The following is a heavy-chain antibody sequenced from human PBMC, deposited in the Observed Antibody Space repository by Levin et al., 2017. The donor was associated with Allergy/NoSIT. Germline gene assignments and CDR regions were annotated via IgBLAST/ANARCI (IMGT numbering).Heavy chain of an antibody. CDR1: GDSISNDNYY. V-gene: IGHV4-39*07. CDR2: VYYTGSA. CDR3: PAAPHCPYYYDYGLDV. D-gene: IGHD2-15*01. J-gene: IGHJ6*02. Sequence: SETLSPTCTVSGDSISNDNYYWAWIRQPPGKGLEWIGSVYYTGSAYYNPSLKTRLTMSVDTSKNQFSLRFNSVTAAAPALYYCPAAPHCPYYYDYGLDVWGQGTAVTVSS.